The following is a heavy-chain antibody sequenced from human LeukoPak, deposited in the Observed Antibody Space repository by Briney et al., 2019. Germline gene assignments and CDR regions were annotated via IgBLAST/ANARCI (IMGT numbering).Heavy chain of an antibody. Sequence: GGSLRLSCAASGFTFSSYAMHWVRQAPGKGLEYVSAISSNGGSTYYANSLRGRFTISRDNSKNTLYLQMGSLRAEDMAVYYCARGAGYGQWLVSGGMDVWGQGTTVTVSS. CDR2: ISSNGGST. CDR1: GFTFSSYA. J-gene: IGHJ6*02. D-gene: IGHD6-19*01. CDR3: ARGAGYGQWLVSGGMDV. V-gene: IGHV3-64*01.